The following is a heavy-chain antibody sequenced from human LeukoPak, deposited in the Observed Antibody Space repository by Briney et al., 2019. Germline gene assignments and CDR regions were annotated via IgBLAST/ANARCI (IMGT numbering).Heavy chain of an antibody. Sequence: PGGSLRLSCAASGFAFSDYHMSWIRQAPGKGLAWVSTISSTSVYTDYADSVKGRITISRDNVKNSVYLQMNSLRAEDTAVYYCARSVAVAGTQVFDYWAREPWSPSPQ. CDR2: ISSTSVYT. CDR3: ARSVAVAGTQVFDY. CDR1: GFAFSDYH. V-gene: IGHV3-11*03. J-gene: IGHJ4*02. D-gene: IGHD6-19*01.